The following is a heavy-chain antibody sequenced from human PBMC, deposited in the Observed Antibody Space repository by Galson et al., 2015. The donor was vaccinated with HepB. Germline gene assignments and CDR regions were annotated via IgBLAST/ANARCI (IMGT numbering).Heavy chain of an antibody. V-gene: IGHV3-49*03. CDR1: GFTFGDFT. CDR2: IRSKAYGGTT. CDR3: ARTYYYDSSGYYHYQTHEGGGGLDWYFDL. Sequence: SLRLSCAASGFTFGDFTMSWFRQAPGKGLEWVGFIRSKAYGGTTEYAASVKGRFTISRDDSKSIAYLQMNSLKTEDTAVYYCARTYYYDSSGYYHYQTHEGGGGLDWYFDLWGRGTLVTVSS. D-gene: IGHD3-22*01. J-gene: IGHJ2*01.